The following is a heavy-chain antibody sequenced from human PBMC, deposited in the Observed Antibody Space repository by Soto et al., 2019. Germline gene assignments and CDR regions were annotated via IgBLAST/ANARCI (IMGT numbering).Heavy chain of an antibody. V-gene: IGHV5-51*01. CDR3: ARSRSCSGGSCYRSAFDI. CDR1: GYSFTSYW. Sequence: GESLKISYKGSGYSFTSYWIGWVRQMTGKGLEWMGIIYPGDSDTRYSPSFQGQVTISADKSISTAYLQWSSLKASDTAMYYCARSRSCSGGSCYRSAFDIWGQGTMVTVSS. D-gene: IGHD2-15*01. CDR2: IYPGDSDT. J-gene: IGHJ3*02.